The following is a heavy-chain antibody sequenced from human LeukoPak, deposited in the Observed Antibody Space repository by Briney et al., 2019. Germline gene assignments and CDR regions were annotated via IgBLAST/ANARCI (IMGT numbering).Heavy chain of an antibody. J-gene: IGHJ4*02. CDR2: INPNSGGT. Sequence: ASVKVSCKASGYTFTGYYMHWVRQAPGQGLEWMGRINPNSGGTNYAQKFQGRVTMTRDTSISTAYMELSRLRSDDTAVYYCARDLYGDYFMGYWVQVTLVTVSS. CDR1: GYTFTGYY. D-gene: IGHD4-17*01. CDR3: ARDLYGDYFMGY. V-gene: IGHV1-2*06.